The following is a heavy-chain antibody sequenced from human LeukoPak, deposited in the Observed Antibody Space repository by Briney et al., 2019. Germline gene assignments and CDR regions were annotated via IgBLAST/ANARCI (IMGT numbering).Heavy chain of an antibody. CDR3: SRAGAGAVPDY. CDR2: ITGDGSST. Sequence: QSGGSLRLSCAASGFTFSPFWMHWVRQVPGKGLVWVSRITGDGSSTSYADSVKGRFTISIDNAKNTLYLQMNSLKAEDTAVYYCSRAGAGAVPDYWGQGTLVTVSS. J-gene: IGHJ4*02. D-gene: IGHD6-13*01. CDR1: GFTFSPFW. V-gene: IGHV3-74*01.